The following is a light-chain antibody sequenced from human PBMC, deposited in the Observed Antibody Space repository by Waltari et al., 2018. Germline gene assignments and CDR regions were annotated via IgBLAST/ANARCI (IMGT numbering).Light chain of an antibody. Sequence: GDRVTITCRASQRISSYLNWYQMKPGRAPELLIYAASSLQSGVPSRFSGSGSGTEFTLTISSLQPDDFATYYCQQTYSLFTFGPGTKVDFK. CDR2: AAS. J-gene: IGKJ3*01. V-gene: IGKV1-39*01. CDR3: QQTYSLFT. CDR1: QRISSY.